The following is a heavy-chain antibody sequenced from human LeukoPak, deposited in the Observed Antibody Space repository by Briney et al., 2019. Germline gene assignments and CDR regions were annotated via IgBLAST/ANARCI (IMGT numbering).Heavy chain of an antibody. Sequence: PGGSLRLSCAASGFTFSSYAMHWVRQAAGKGLEWVAIISYDGTNKDYADSVKGRFTISRDNSKNTLYLQMNSLRTEDTAVYYCARGSWRLVRGAASLEFWGQGALVTVSS. CDR1: GFTFSSYA. V-gene: IGHV3-30-3*01. J-gene: IGHJ4*02. CDR2: ISYDGTNK. CDR3: ARGSWRLVRGAASLEF. D-gene: IGHD3-10*01.